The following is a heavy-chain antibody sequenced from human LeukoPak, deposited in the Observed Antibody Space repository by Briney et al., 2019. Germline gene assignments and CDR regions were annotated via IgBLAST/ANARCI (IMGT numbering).Heavy chain of an antibody. D-gene: IGHD6-13*01. Sequence: PGGSLRLSCAASGFTFSSYAMSWVRQAPGKGLVWVSVISGSGGSTYYADSVKGRFTISRDNSKNTLYLQMNSLRAEDTAVYYCAKGFGAAGRGPFDYWGQGTLVTVSS. V-gene: IGHV3-23*01. CDR2: ISGSGGST. CDR1: GFTFSSYA. J-gene: IGHJ4*02. CDR3: AKGFGAAGRGPFDY.